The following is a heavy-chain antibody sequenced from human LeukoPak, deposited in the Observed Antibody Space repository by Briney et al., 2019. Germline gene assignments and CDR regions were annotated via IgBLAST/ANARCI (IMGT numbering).Heavy chain of an antibody. CDR1: GFTFSSYW. CDR3: ARDKVYYGSGTYGY. D-gene: IGHD3-10*01. CDR2: INSDGSST. J-gene: IGHJ4*02. V-gene: IGHV3-74*01. Sequence: TGGSLRLSCAASGFTFSSYWMHWVRQVPGKGLVWVSHINSDGSSTSYADSVKGRFTISRDNAKNTLYLQMNSLRAEDTAVYFCARDKVYYGSGTYGYGGQGTLVTVSS.